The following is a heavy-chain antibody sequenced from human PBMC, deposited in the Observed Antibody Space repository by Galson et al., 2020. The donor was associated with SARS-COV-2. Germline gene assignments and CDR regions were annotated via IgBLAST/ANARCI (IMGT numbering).Heavy chain of an antibody. V-gene: IGHV4-38-2*02. CDR2: IHRSGST. CDR1: GYSINSGYY. CDR3: ARQVVAKTYYFDY. D-gene: IGHD2-15*01. Sequence: SQTLSLTCSVSGYSINSGYYWMWIRQSPERGLEWIANIHRSGSTYYNPSLKSRATISVDTSKNRFSLRLNSMTAADTAVYYCARQVVAKTYYFDYWGRGILVTVSS. J-gene: IGHJ4*02.